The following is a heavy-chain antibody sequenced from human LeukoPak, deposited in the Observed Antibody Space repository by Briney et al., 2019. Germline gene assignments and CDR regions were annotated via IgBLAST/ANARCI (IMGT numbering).Heavy chain of an antibody. CDR2: IWYDGSNK. Sequence: GGSLRLSCAASGFTFSSYGMHWVRQAPGKGLEWVAVIWYDGSNKYYADSVKGRFTISRDNSKNTLYLQMNSLRAEDTAVYYCARDQLDYSNYQPFDYWGQGTPVTVSS. CDR3: ARDQLDYSNYQPFDY. V-gene: IGHV3-33*01. J-gene: IGHJ4*02. D-gene: IGHD4-11*01. CDR1: GFTFSSYG.